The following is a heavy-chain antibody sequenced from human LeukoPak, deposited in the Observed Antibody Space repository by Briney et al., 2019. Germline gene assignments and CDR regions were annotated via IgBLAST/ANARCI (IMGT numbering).Heavy chain of an antibody. CDR2: INHSGST. CDR3: ARGVLITIFGVASSLDY. D-gene: IGHD3-3*01. CDR1: GGSFSGYY. Sequence: PSETLSLTCAVYGGSFSGYYWSWIRQPPGKGLEWIGEINHSGSTNYNPSLKSRVTISVDTSKNQFSLKLSSVTAADTAVYYCARGVLITIFGVASSLDYWGQGTLVTVSS. J-gene: IGHJ4*02. V-gene: IGHV4-34*01.